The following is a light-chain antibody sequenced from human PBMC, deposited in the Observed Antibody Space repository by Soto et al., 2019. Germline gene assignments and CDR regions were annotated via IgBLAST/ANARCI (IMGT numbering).Light chain of an antibody. V-gene: IGKV3D-11*01. CDR3: QQRSNWQLT. J-gene: IGKJ4*01. CDR1: QDISSY. CDR2: DAS. Sequence: EIVLTQSPATLSLSPGERATLSCRASQDISSYLAWYQQKPGQAPRLLIYDASNRATGIPARFSGSGPGTDFTLTISSLEPEDFAVYYCQQRSNWQLTFGGGTKVEIK.